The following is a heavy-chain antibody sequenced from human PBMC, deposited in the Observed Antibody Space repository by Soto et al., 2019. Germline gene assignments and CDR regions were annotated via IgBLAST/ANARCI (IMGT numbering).Heavy chain of an antibody. D-gene: IGHD6-13*01. V-gene: IGHV3-9*01. CDR3: VKDESINWYSGHFRH. CDR2: INWNSGSI. J-gene: IGHJ1*01. Sequence: GGSLRLSCEASGFTFDDYAMHWVRQVPGKGLEWVSGINWNSGSIGYGDSVKGRFAISRDNAKNSLHLQMNSLSAEDTAFYYCVKDESINWYSGHFRHWGQGTLVTVS. CDR1: GFTFDDYA.